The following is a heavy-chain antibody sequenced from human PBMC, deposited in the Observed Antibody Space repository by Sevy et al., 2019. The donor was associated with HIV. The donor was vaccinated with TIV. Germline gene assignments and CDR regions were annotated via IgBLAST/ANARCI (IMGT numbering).Heavy chain of an antibody. CDR3: TRWKAAQSIFDY. Sequence: GGSLRLSSTASGFTFGDYCMSWVRQAPGKGLEWVAFLKSDVYGGTVDHAASVRGRFVISRVESKTIAYLQMNDLKTEDTGVYYCTRWKAAQSIFDYWGQGALVTVSS. CDR1: GFTFGDYC. D-gene: IGHD6-13*01. CDR2: LKSDVYGGTV. J-gene: IGHJ4*02. V-gene: IGHV3-49*04.